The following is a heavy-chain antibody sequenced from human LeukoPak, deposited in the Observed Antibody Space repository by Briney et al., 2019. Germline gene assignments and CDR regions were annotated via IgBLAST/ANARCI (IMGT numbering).Heavy chain of an antibody. Sequence: GGSLRLSFAASGFTFSSYSMNWVRQAPGKGLEWVSSISSSSSYIYYADSVKGRFTISRDNAKNSLYLQMNSLRAEDTAVYYCARAGVRYSYGPPGYWGQGTLVTVSS. CDR1: GFTFSSYS. J-gene: IGHJ4*02. V-gene: IGHV3-21*01. CDR2: ISSSSSYI. CDR3: ARAGVRYSYGPPGY. D-gene: IGHD5-18*01.